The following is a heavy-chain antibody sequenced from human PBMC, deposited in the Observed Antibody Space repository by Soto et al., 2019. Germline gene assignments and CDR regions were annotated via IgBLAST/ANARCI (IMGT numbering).Heavy chain of an antibody. CDR3: ATVQGGQYYDYIWGSYRYTGFDY. CDR2: FDPEDGET. J-gene: IGHJ4*02. V-gene: IGHV1-24*01. Sequence: GASVKVSCKVSGYTLTELSMHWVRQAPGKGLEWMGGFDPEDGETIYAQKFQGRVTMTEDTSTDTAYMELSSLRSEDTAVYYCATVQGGQYYDYIWGSYRYTGFDYWGQGNLVTVSS. D-gene: IGHD3-16*02. CDR1: GYTLTELS.